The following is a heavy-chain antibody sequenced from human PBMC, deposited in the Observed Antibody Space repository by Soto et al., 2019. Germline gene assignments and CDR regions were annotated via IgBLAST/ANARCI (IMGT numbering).Heavy chain of an antibody. CDR2: IYYSGST. V-gene: IGHV4-59*01. D-gene: IGHD1-7*01. CDR1: GGPISSYY. J-gene: IGHJ4*02. Sequence: SETLSLTCTVSGGPISSYYWSWIRQPPGKGLEWIGYIYYSGSTNYNPSLKSRVTISVDTSKNQFSLKLSSVTAADTAVYYCARGPWGITGTKISQNFDYSGQGTLVTVYS. CDR3: ARGPWGITGTKISQNFDY.